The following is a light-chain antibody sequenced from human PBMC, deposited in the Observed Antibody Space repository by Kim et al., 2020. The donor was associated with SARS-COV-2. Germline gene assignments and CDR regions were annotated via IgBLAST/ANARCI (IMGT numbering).Light chain of an antibody. CDR1: TGTVTSDYY. V-gene: IGLV7-43*01. CDR3: LLSHGGAWV. J-gene: IGLJ3*02. CDR2: STT. Sequence: PGETVTLTCTYSTGTVTSDYYVNCIQQKPGQAPRALIYSTTTEHSWTPARFSGSRLGGRAALTLSGAQPEDEADYYCLLSHGGAWVFGGGTQLTIL.